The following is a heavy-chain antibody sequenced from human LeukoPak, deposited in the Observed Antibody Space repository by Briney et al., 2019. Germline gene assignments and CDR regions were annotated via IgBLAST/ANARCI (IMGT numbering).Heavy chain of an antibody. J-gene: IGHJ4*02. D-gene: IGHD3-22*01. CDR1: GFTFSSYS. Sequence: GGSLRLSCAASGFTFSSYSMNWVRQAPGKGLEWVSSISSSSSYIYYADSVKGRFTISRDNAKNSLYLQMNSLRAEDTAVYYCARSDSSGYYYFDYWGQGTLVTVSS. CDR3: ARSDSSGYYYFDY. CDR2: ISSSSSYI. V-gene: IGHV3-21*01.